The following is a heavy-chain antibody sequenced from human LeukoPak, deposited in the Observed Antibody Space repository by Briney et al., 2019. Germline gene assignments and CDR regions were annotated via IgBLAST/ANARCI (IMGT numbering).Heavy chain of an antibody. V-gene: IGHV4-38-2*02. CDR3: ARGGYSYGYVDYYYYYYYMDV. CDR1: GYSISSGYY. Sequence: PSETLSLTCTVSGYSISSGYYWGWIRQPPGKGLEWIGSIYYSGSTYYNPSLKSRVTISVDTSKNQFSLKLSSVTAADTAVYYCARGGYSYGYVDYYYYYYYMDVWGKGTTVTISS. CDR2: IYYSGST. D-gene: IGHD5-18*01. J-gene: IGHJ6*03.